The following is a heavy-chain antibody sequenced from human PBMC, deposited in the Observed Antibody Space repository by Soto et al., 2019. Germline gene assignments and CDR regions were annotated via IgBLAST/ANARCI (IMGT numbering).Heavy chain of an antibody. V-gene: IGHV3-33*01. D-gene: IGHD1-26*01. CDR3: AGDRGIYSDRSLFAYFVY. Sequence: HPGGSLRLSCAASGFTFSSFGMLWVRQAPGKGLEWVAVIWYDGSNKYYSDSVKGRFTISRDNSRNTQYLQMDTLRAEDTTVDYFAGDRGIYSDRSLFAYFVYWGQGTLVTAPQ. J-gene: IGHJ4*02. CDR2: IWYDGSNK. CDR1: GFTFSSFG.